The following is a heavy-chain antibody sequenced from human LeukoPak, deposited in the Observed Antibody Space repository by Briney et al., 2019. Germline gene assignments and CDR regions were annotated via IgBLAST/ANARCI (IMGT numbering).Heavy chain of an antibody. CDR2: IYYGGST. J-gene: IGHJ4*02. Sequence: SETLSLTCTVSGGSISSYYWSWIRQPPGKGLEWIGYIYYGGSTNYNPSLKSRVTISVDTSKNQFSLKLSSVTAADTAVYHCPRHIGGYYFDYCGQGILVTVSS. V-gene: IGHV4-59*08. D-gene: IGHD1-26*01. CDR3: PRHIGGYYFDY. CDR1: GGSISSYY.